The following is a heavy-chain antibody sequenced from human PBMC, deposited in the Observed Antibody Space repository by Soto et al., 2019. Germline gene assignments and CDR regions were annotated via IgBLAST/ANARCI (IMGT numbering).Heavy chain of an antibody. CDR3: ARGLDRRVLRYFDWLFDY. Sequence: ASVKVSCKASGYTFTSYGISWVRQAPGQGLEWMGWISAYNGNTNYAQKLQGRVTMTTDTSTSTAYMELRSLSSVTAADTAVYYCARGLDRRVLRYFDWLFDYWGQGTLVTVSS. CDR2: ISAYNGNT. V-gene: IGHV1-18*01. J-gene: IGHJ4*02. CDR1: GYTFTSYG. D-gene: IGHD3-9*01.